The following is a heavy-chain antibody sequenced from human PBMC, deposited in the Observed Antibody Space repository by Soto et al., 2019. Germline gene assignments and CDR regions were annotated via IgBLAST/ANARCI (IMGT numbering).Heavy chain of an antibody. J-gene: IGHJ4*02. CDR3: ARDLYYDYVWGSYRGGSYFDY. CDR1: GFTFSSYW. V-gene: IGHV3-7*01. D-gene: IGHD3-16*02. Sequence: PGGTLRLSCAASGFTFSSYWMSWVRQAPGKGLEWVANIKQDGSEKYYVDSVKGRFTISRDNAKNSLYLQMNSLRAADTAVYYCARDLYYDYVWGSYRGGSYFDYWGQGTLVTVSS. CDR2: IKQDGSEK.